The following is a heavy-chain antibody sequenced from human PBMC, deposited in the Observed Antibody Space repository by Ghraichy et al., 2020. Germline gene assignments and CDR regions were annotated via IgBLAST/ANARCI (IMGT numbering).Heavy chain of an antibody. CDR2: INSNSHTI. D-gene: IGHD1-26*01. CDR1: GFSFSSSD. J-gene: IGHJ5*02. CDR3: ARDFSEFQYNWVDP. V-gene: IGHV3-48*01. Sequence: GGSLRLSCAASGFSFSSSDMNWVRQAPGKGPEWISYINSNSHTIYYADSVKGRFTISRDNAKNSLCLQMTSLRAEDTAVYYCARDFSEFQYNWVDPWGQGTLVTVSS.